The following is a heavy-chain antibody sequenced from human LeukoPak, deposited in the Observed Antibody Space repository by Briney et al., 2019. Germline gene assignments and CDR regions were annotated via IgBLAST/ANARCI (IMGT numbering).Heavy chain of an antibody. V-gene: IGHV4-34*01. CDR1: GFTFRSYA. CDR2: INHSGST. D-gene: IGHD1-26*01. CDR3: ARGLIVGATYYFDY. J-gene: IGHJ4*02. Sequence: GSLRLSCAASGFTFRSYAMSWIRQPPGKGLEWIGEINHSGSTNYNPSLKSRVTISVDTSKNQFSLKLSSVTAADTAVYYCARGLIVGATYYFDYWGQGTLVTVSS.